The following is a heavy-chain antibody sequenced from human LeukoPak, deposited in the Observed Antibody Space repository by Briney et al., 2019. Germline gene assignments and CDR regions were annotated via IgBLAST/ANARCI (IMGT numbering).Heavy chain of an antibody. CDR2: INPNSVGT. CDR3: ARDPFRYDFWSGYYRNWFDP. CDR1: GYTFTGYY. V-gene: IGHV1-2*02. D-gene: IGHD3-3*01. Sequence: APVKVSSEASGYTFTGYYMHWVRQAPGQGLEWMGWINPNSVGTNYAQKFQGRVTMTRDTSISTAYMELSRLRSDDTAVYYCARDPFRYDFWSGYYRNWFDPWGQGTRVTVSS. J-gene: IGHJ5*02.